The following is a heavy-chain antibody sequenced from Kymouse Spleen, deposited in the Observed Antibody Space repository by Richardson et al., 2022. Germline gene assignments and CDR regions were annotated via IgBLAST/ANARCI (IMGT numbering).Heavy chain of an antibody. CDR1: GFTFSSYG. J-gene: IGHJ6*02. Sequence: QVQLVESGGGVVQPGRSLRLSCAASGFTFSSYGMHWVRQAPGKGLEWVAVISYDGSNKYYADSVKGRFTISRDNSKNTLYLQMNSLRAEDTAVYYCAKENYVYYGMDVWGQGTTVTVSS. CDR3: AKENYVYYGMDV. V-gene: IGHV3-30*18. D-gene: IGHD1-7*01. CDR2: ISYDGSNK.